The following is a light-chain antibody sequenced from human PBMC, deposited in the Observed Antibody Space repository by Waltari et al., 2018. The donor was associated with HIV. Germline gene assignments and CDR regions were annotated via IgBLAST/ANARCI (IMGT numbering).Light chain of an antibody. CDR3: QQTYTMYT. CDR2: AAS. J-gene: IGKJ2*01. CDR1: QYISSH. Sequence: DIQMTQSPSFLSASVGDRLIITCRASQYISSHLNWYQQKPGKAPNLLIYAASYLQSGVPSRFIGSGSETNFSLTISSLQPEDFATYYGQQTYTMYTSAQGTELAIK. V-gene: IGKV1-39*01.